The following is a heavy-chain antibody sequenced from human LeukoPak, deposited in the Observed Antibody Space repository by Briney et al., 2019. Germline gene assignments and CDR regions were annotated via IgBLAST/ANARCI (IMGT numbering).Heavy chain of an antibody. CDR3: ARDIGYCSGGSCYPFDY. D-gene: IGHD2-15*01. Sequence: SETLSLTCTGSGGSISSYYWSWIRQPAGKGLEWIGRIYTSGSTNYNPSLKSRVTMSVDTSKNQFSLKLSSVTAADTAVYYCARDIGYCSGGSCYPFDYWGQGTLVTVSS. CDR2: IYTSGST. CDR1: GGSISSYY. J-gene: IGHJ4*02. V-gene: IGHV4-4*07.